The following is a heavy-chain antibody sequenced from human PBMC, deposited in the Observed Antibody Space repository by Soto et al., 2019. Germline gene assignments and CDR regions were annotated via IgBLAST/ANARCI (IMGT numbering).Heavy chain of an antibody. CDR3: VSQAIFGAAS. V-gene: IGHV1-3*01. J-gene: IGHJ5*02. D-gene: IGHD3-10*02. Sequence: QVHLVQSGAGVQRPGASVKVSCKASGYTFTNLAIHWVRQAPGQGLEWMGWINAGNGHTKYSQSFQDRVTITSDTSASTAYMELSSLRSEDTAVYYCVSQAIFGAASWGQGTLVTVSS. CDR2: INAGNGHT. CDR1: GYTFTNLA.